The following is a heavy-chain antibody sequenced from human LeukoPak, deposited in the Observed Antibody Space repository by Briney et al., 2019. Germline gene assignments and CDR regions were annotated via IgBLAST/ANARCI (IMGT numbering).Heavy chain of an antibody. CDR1: GFTFSSYA. D-gene: IGHD3-3*01. V-gene: IGHV3-23*01. J-gene: IGHJ6*03. CDR3: ARVGDFWSGYYSSYYYYYYMDV. CDR2: ISGSGGSTI. Sequence: QTGGSLRLSCAASGFTFSSYAMSWVRQAPGKGLEWVSAISGSGGSTIYYADSVKGRFTISRDNAKNSLYLQMNSLRAEDTAVYYCARVGDFWSGYYSSYYYYYYMDVWGKGTTVTVSS.